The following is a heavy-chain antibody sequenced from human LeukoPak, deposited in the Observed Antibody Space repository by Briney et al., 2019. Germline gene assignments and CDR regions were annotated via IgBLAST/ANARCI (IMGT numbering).Heavy chain of an antibody. V-gene: IGHV1-69*04. CDR2: IIPILGIA. Sequence: VASVKVSCKASGGTFSSYAIRWVRQAPGQGLEWMGRIIPILGIANYAQKFQGRVTITADKSTSTAYMELYSLRSEDTAVYYCARDVDCSSTSCLSWFDPWGQGTLVTVSS. J-gene: IGHJ5*02. D-gene: IGHD2-2*01. CDR3: ARDVDCSSTSCLSWFDP. CDR1: GGTFSSYA.